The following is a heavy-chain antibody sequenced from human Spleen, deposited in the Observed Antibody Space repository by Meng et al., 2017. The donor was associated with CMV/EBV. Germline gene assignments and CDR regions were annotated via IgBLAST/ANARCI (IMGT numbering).Heavy chain of an antibody. CDR3: ARGAKDLVLVPAAIYFDQ. J-gene: IGHJ4*02. D-gene: IGHD2-2*01. CDR1: GGSFSGYY. V-gene: IGHV4-59*01. Sequence: SETLSLTCAVYGGSFSGYYWSWIRQSPGKGLEWIGYIHGGSTSYNPSLKSRVTISVDTSKNQFSLKLRSVTAADTAVFYCARGAKDLVLVPAAIYFDQWGQGTLVTVSS. CDR2: IHGGST.